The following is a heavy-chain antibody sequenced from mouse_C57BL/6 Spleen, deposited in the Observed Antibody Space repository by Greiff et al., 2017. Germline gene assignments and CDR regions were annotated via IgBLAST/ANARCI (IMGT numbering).Heavy chain of an antibody. CDR2: ISDGGSYT. CDR3: ARGDYCGSSYVFAY. J-gene: IGHJ3*01. D-gene: IGHD1-1*01. CDR1: GFTFSSYA. Sequence: EVQLVESGGGLVKPGGSLKLSCAASGFTFSSYAMSWVRQTPEKRLEWVATISDGGSYTYYPDNVKGRFTISRDNAENNLYLQMSHLKSEDTAMYYGARGDYCGSSYVFAYWGQGTLVTVSA. V-gene: IGHV5-4*01.